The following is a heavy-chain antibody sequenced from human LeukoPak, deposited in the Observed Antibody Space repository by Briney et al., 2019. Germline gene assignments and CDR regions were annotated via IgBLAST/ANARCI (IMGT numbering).Heavy chain of an antibody. V-gene: IGHV4-59*08. D-gene: IGHD6-13*01. CDR2: IYYSGST. CDR3: ARIAAAGTGY. J-gene: IGHJ4*02. Sequence: SETLSLTCTVSGGSISSYYWSWIRQPPGKGLEWIGYIYYSGSTNYNPSLKSRVTISVDTSKNQFSLKLSSVTAADTAVYYCARIAAAGTGYWGQGTLVTVSS. CDR1: GGSISSYY.